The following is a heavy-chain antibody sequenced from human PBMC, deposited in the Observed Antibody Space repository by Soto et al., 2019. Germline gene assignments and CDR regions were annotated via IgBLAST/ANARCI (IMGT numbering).Heavy chain of an antibody. Sequence: VASVKVSCKASGYTFTTYDLSWVRQAPGQGLEWMGWISPYSGNTKYAQKLQGRVTMTTDTSTNTAYVELRSLRSDDTAVYYCARDRDTANAYWGQGTLVTVSS. V-gene: IGHV1-18*01. CDR3: ARDRDTANAY. CDR2: ISPYSGNT. J-gene: IGHJ4*02. D-gene: IGHD5-18*01. CDR1: GYTFTTYD.